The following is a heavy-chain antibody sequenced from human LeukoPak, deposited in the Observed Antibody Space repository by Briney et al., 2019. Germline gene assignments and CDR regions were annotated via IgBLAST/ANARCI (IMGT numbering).Heavy chain of an antibody. J-gene: IGHJ4*02. CDR3: ATYDYWTYYFDY. D-gene: IGHD4-11*01. V-gene: IGHV4-59*12. CDR1: GGSISSYY. Sequence: SETLSLTCTVSGGSISSYYWSWIRQPPGKGLEWIGYIHYSGSTYYNPSLKSRVTISVDTSKNQFSLKLSSVTAADTAVYYCATYDYWTYYFDYWGQGTLVTVSS. CDR2: IHYSGST.